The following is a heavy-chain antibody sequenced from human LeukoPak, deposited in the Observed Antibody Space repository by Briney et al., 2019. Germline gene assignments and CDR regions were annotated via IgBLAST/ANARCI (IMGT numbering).Heavy chain of an antibody. CDR2: IYYSGST. D-gene: IGHD3-22*01. CDR1: GGSISSYY. V-gene: IGHV4-59*08. J-gene: IGHJ4*02. Sequence: PSETLSLTCTVSGGSISSYYWSWIRQPPGKGLEWIGYIYYSGSTNYNPSLKSRVTISVDTSKNQFSLKLSSVTAADTAVYYCARGFHYYDSSGYLPNWGQGTLVTVSS. CDR3: ARGFHYYDSSGYLPN.